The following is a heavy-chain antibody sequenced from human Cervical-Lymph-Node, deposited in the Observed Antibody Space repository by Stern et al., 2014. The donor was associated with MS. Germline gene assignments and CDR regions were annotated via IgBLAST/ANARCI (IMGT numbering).Heavy chain of an antibody. J-gene: IGHJ4*02. D-gene: IGHD1-1*01. V-gene: IGHV3-53*01. CDR2: LYNGEGGST. CDR1: GLIVSSNY. Sequence: EMQLVESGGGLIQPGGSLRLSCVGSGLIVSSNYMTWVRQTPGKGLEWVAILYNGEGGSTYYTDSVQGRFTVSRDSSKTTLYLQMNNLRVEDTAVYYCARGRYNEKIHWGQGTLVTVSS. CDR3: ARGRYNEKIH.